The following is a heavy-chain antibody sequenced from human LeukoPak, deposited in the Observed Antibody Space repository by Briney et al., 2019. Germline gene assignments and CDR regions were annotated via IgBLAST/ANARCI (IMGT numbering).Heavy chain of an antibody. V-gene: IGHV4-39*07. J-gene: IGHJ6*03. CDR2: VYYSGST. CDR3: ARGVTAVTYYYYYYMDV. Sequence: SETLSLTCTVSGGSISSSNYYWGWLRHPPGKGLEWIGSVYYSGSTYYNPSLKSRVTISVDTSKNQFSLKLSSVTAADTAVYYCARGVTAVTYYYYYYMDVWGKGTTVTISS. CDR1: GGSISSSNYY. D-gene: IGHD2-2*01.